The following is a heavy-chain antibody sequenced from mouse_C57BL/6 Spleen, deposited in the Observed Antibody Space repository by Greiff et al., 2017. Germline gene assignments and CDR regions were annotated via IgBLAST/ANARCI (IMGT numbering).Heavy chain of an antibody. CDR2: IDPSDSYT. J-gene: IGHJ2*01. Sequence: QVQLQQPGAELVMPGASVKLSCKASGYTFTSYWMHWVKQRPGQGLEWIGEIDPSDSYTNYNQKFKGKSTLTVDKSSSTAYMQLISLTSEDSAVYYCARSFKTVYYFDYWGQGTTLTVSS. CDR3: ARSFKTVYYFDY. CDR1: GYTFTSYW. V-gene: IGHV1-69*01.